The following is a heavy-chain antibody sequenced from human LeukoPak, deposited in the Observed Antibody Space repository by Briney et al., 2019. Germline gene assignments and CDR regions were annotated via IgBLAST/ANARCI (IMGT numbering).Heavy chain of an antibody. Sequence: SETPSLTCTVSGDSISSSSYYWGWIRQPPGKGLEWIGSIYYSGSTYYNPSLKSRVTISVDTSKNQFSLKLSSVTAADTAVYYCARQYVAVAGLEQFFDYWGQGTLVTVSS. V-gene: IGHV4-39*01. D-gene: IGHD6-19*01. CDR1: GDSISSSSYY. J-gene: IGHJ4*02. CDR2: IYYSGST. CDR3: ARQYVAVAGLEQFFDY.